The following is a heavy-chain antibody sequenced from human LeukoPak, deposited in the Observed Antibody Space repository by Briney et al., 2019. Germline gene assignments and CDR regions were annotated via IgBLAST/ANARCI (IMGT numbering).Heavy chain of an antibody. CDR2: IYYSGST. D-gene: IGHD1-26*01. J-gene: IGHJ3*02. CDR1: GGSVSSGSYY. V-gene: IGHV4-31*03. CDR3: AREQIVGATSPDAFDI. Sequence: SETLSLTCTVSGGSVSSGSYYWSWIRQHPGKGLEWIGYIYYSGSTYYNPSLKSRVTISVDTSKNQFSLKLSSVTAADTAVYYCAREQIVGATSPDAFDIWGQGTMVTVSS.